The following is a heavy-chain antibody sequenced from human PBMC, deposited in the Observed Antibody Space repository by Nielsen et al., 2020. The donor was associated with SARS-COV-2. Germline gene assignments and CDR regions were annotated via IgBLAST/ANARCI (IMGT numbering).Heavy chain of an antibody. D-gene: IGHD4-17*01. CDR1: GFTFSSYW. Sequence: GESLKISCAASGFTFSSYWMHWVRQAPGKGLVWVSRINSDGSSTSYADSVKGRFTISRDDSKNTLFLQMNSLRAEDTAVYFCAKPPGPRYSVTSDWGQGTLVTVSS. CDR3: AKPPGPRYSVTSD. J-gene: IGHJ4*02. V-gene: IGHV3-74*01. CDR2: INSDGSST.